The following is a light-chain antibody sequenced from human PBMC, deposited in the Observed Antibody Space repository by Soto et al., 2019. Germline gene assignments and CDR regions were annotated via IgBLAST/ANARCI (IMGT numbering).Light chain of an antibody. V-gene: IGKV2-28*01. Sequence: DSVMTQFPLSLSVTPGEPASISCRSSQSLLHSNGYNYLDWYVQKPGQSPQLLIYLGFNRASGGPDRFSGSGSGTDFTLKISRVEAEDFGVYYCMQALQIRVEFGQGTKVEIK. CDR2: LGF. CDR1: QSLLHSNGYNY. J-gene: IGKJ1*01. CDR3: MQALQIRVE.